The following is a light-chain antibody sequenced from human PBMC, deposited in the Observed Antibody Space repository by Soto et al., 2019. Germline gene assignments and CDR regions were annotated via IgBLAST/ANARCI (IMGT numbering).Light chain of an antibody. CDR2: DVS. Sequence: DIQMTQSPSTLSASVGDRVTITCRASQSVSYWLAWYQHKPGKAPKLLIYDVSSLQSGVPSRFSGGGSGTEFTLTITSLQPDDFATYYCQQYSSYLYTFGQGTKLEI. CDR1: QSVSYW. J-gene: IGKJ2*01. V-gene: IGKV1-5*01. CDR3: QQYSSYLYT.